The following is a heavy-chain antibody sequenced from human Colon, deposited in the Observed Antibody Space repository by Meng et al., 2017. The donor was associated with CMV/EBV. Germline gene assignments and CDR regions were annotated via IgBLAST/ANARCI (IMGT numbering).Heavy chain of an antibody. Sequence: ASVKVSCKASGGTFSSYTISWVRQAPGQGLEWMGRMNPNSGNTGYAQKFQGRVTMTRNTSISTAYMELSSLRSEDTAVYYCARGGRKSSGGDCYCLFWDQGTLVTVSS. V-gene: IGHV1-8*02. D-gene: IGHD2-21*01. CDR1: GGTFSSYT. J-gene: IGHJ4*02. CDR2: MNPNSGNT. CDR3: ARGGRKSSGGDCYCLF.